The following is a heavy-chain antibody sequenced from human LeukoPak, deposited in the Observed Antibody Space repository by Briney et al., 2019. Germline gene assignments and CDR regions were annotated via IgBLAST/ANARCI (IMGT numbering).Heavy chain of an antibody. Sequence: GASVKVSCKASGYTFTNYYIHWVRQAPGQGLEWMGIINPAGGSTGYAQKFQGRVTMTRDTSTSTVYMELSSLRSEDTAVYYCARYNGDLTGGFDCWGQGTLVTVSS. CDR3: ARYNGDLTGGFDC. J-gene: IGHJ4*02. V-gene: IGHV1-46*01. CDR1: GYTFTNYY. D-gene: IGHD4-17*01. CDR2: INPAGGST.